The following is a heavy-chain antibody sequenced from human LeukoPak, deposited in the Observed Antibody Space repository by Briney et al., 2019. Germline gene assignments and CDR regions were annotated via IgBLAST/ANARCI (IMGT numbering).Heavy chain of an antibody. V-gene: IGHV4-4*07. D-gene: IGHD3-10*01. CDR3: ARERSVWFGDLRDLDP. Sequence: NPSETLSLTCTVSGGSISSYYWSWIRQPAGKGLEWIGRIYTSGSTNYNPSLKSRVTMSVDTSKNQFSLKLSSVTAADTAVYYCARERSVWFGDLRDLDPWGQGTLVTVSS. CDR2: IYTSGST. J-gene: IGHJ5*02. CDR1: GGSISSYY.